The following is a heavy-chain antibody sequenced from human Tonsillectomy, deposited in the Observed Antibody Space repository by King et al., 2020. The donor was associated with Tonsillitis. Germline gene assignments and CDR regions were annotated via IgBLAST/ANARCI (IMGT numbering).Heavy chain of an antibody. D-gene: IGHD3-10*01. CDR2: IIPILGIA. Sequence: QLVQSGAEVKKPGSSVKVSCKASGGTFSSYAISWVRQAPGQGLEWMGRIIPILGIANYAQKFQGRVTITADKSTSTAYMELSSLRSEDTAVYYCAGGRVWFGESIDYWGPGTLVTVSS. CDR3: AGGRVWFGESIDY. J-gene: IGHJ4*02. V-gene: IGHV1-69*04. CDR1: GGTFSSYA.